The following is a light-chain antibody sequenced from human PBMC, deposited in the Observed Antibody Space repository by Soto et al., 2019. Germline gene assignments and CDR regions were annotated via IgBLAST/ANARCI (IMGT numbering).Light chain of an antibody. CDR2: WAS. Sequence: DIVMTQSPDSLDVSLGERATINCKSSQSVLYSSNNKNYLVWYQQKPGQPPKLLIYWASTRNSGVPDRFSGSGSGKDFTLTISRLQAEDVAVYYCQQYYSTPTFGQGTKVEIK. V-gene: IGKV4-1*01. J-gene: IGKJ1*01. CDR1: QSVLYSSNNKNY. CDR3: QQYYSTPT.